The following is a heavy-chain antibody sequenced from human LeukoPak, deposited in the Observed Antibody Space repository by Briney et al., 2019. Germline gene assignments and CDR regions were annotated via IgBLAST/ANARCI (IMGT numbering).Heavy chain of an antibody. D-gene: IGHD5-24*01. J-gene: IGHJ4*02. CDR3: ARVTRVATIL. V-gene: IGHV3-30*04. CDR1: GFTFDDYA. CDR2: ISYDGSNK. Sequence: GGSLRLSCAASGFTFDDYAMHWVRQAPGKGLEWVAVISYDGSNKYYADSVKGRFTISRDNSKNTVYLQMSSLRVEDTAVYYCARVTRVATILWSPGTLVTVSS.